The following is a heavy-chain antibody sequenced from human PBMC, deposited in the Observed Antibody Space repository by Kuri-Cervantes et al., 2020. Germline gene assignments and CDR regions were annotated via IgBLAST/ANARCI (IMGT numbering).Heavy chain of an antibody. V-gene: IGHV3-11*04. CDR1: GFTFSDYY. J-gene: IGHJ6*02. D-gene: IGHD2-21*01. Sequence: GESLKISCAASGFTFSDYYMTWIRQAPGKGLEWVSYISSSGNTIYYADSVKGRFTISRDDAKNSLYLQMNSLRAGDTAVYYCARGLRGGYYGMDVWGQGTTVTVSS. CDR3: ARGLRGGYYGMDV. CDR2: ISSSGNTI.